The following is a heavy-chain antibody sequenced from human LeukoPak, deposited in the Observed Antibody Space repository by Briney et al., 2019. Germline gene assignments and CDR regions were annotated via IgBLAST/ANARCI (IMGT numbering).Heavy chain of an antibody. CDR2: IYPGDSDT. CDR1: GYSFTSYW. CDR3: ARSEYYDILTGYCVFDP. D-gene: IGHD3-9*01. J-gene: IGHJ5*02. Sequence: GESLKISCKGSGYSFTSYWIGWVRQMPGKGLEWMGIIYPGDSDTRYSPSFQGQVTISADKSISTAYLQWSSLKASDTAMYYCARSEYYDILTGYCVFDPWGQGTLVTVSS. V-gene: IGHV5-51*01.